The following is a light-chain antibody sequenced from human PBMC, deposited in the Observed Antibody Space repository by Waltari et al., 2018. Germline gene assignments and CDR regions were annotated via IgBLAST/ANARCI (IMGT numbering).Light chain of an antibody. Sequence: QSALTQPASVSGSPGQSITISCIGTSSDVGTYNLVSWYQQRPGKAPNLIISEVTKRPSGVSSLFSGSRSGNTASLTISGLQSEDEADYYCCSYAGPTTWVFGGGTSLTVL. CDR1: SSDVGTYNL. J-gene: IGLJ3*02. CDR3: CSYAGPTTWV. CDR2: EVT. V-gene: IGLV2-23*02.